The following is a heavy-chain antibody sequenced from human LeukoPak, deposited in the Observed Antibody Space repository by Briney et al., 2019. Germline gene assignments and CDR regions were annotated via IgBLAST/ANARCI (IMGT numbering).Heavy chain of an antibody. J-gene: IGHJ4*02. CDR2: IYYSGST. Sequence: PSETLSLTCTVSGGSISSGGYYWGWIRQPPGKGLEWIGYIYYSGSTYYNPSLKSRVTISVDTSKNQFSLKLSSVTAADTAVYYCARDSGPYGYYSFDYWGQGTLVTVSS. CDR3: ARDSGPYGYYSFDY. D-gene: IGHD5-18*01. V-gene: IGHV4-30-4*01. CDR1: GGSISSGGYY.